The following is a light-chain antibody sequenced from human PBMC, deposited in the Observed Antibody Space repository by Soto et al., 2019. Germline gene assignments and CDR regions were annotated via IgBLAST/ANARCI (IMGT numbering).Light chain of an antibody. CDR2: DAS. Sequence: EIVLTQSPATLSVSPGERATLSCRASQSVGSIYLAWYQQKPGQAPRLLIYDASSRATGIPDRFSGGGSGTDFTLTISRLEPEDFAVYYCQQFSSYPLTFGGGTKVDIK. J-gene: IGKJ4*01. V-gene: IGKV3-20*01. CDR1: QSVGSIY. CDR3: QQFSSYPLT.